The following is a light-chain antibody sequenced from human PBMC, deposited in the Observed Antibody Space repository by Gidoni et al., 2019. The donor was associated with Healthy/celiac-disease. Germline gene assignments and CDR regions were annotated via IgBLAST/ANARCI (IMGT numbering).Light chain of an antibody. Sequence: EIVLTQSPGTLSLSPGERATLSCRARQRVSSSYLAWYQQKPGQAPRLLLYGASSRATGIPDRFSGSGSGTDFNLTISRLEPEDFAVYYCQQYGSSPRTFGQGTKVEIK. CDR2: GAS. CDR1: QRVSSSY. CDR3: QQYGSSPRT. V-gene: IGKV3-20*01. J-gene: IGKJ1*01.